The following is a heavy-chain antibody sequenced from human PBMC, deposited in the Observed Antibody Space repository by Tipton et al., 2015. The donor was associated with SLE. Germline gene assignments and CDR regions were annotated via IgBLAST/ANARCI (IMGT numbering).Heavy chain of an antibody. Sequence: TLSLTCAVYGGSFSGYSWSWIRQPPEKGLEWIGEINHSGSINYNPSLKSRVTISVDTSKNQVSLKLSSVTAADTALYYCARGDLYSDYVWGTLRGAFDIWGQGTTVTISS. CDR3: ARGDLYSDYVWGTLRGAFDI. CDR1: GGSFSGYS. D-gene: IGHD3-16*01. CDR2: INHSGSI. J-gene: IGHJ3*02. V-gene: IGHV4-34*01.